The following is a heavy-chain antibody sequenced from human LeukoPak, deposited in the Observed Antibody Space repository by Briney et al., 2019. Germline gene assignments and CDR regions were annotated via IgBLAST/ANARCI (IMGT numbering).Heavy chain of an antibody. CDR2: ISGSGGRT. Sequence: GGSLRLSCAASGFTFNNFGMGWVRQAPGKGLEWVSLISGSGGRTYYADSVTGRFTISRDNSKNTVYLQMNSLRAEDTAVYYCARFRGYSSSSLADYWGQGTLVTVSS. D-gene: IGHD6-6*01. J-gene: IGHJ4*02. CDR1: GFTFNNFG. CDR3: ARFRGYSSSSLADY. V-gene: IGHV3-23*01.